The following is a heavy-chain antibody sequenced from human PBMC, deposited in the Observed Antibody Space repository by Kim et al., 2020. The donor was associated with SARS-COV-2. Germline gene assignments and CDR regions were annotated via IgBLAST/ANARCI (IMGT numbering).Heavy chain of an antibody. CDR2: K. J-gene: IGHJ6*02. CDR3: ARVASYYYGMDV. V-gene: IGHV3-33*01. Sequence: KYYADSVKGRITIPRDNSKNTLYLQMNSLRAEDTAVYYCARVASYYYGMDVWGQGTTVTVSS.